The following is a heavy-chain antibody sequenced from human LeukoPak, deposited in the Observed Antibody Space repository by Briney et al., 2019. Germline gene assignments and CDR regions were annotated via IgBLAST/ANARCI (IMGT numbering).Heavy chain of an antibody. CDR1: GFTVSSNY. J-gene: IGHJ4*02. V-gene: IGHV3-66*01. D-gene: IGHD3-22*01. Sequence: PGGSLRLSCAVSGFTVSSNYMNWVRQAPGKGLEWVSVIYSGGSTYHADSVKGRFTISRDDSKNTLYLQMNSLRAEDTAVYYCARDRGAYFYDTGYWGQGTLVTVSS. CDR2: IYSGGST. CDR3: ARDRGAYFYDTGY.